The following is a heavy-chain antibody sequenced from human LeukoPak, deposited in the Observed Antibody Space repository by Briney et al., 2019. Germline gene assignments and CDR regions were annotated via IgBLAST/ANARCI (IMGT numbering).Heavy chain of an antibody. J-gene: IGHJ6*02. CDR1: GGTFSSYA. Sequence: SVKVSCKASGGTFSSYAISWVRQAPGQGLEWMGGIIPIFGTANYAQKFQGRITITADESTSTAYMELSSLRSEDTAVYYCARALERRLDYYYGMDVWGQGTTVTVSS. CDR2: IIPIFGTA. V-gene: IGHV1-69*13. CDR3: ARALERRLDYYYGMDV. D-gene: IGHD1-1*01.